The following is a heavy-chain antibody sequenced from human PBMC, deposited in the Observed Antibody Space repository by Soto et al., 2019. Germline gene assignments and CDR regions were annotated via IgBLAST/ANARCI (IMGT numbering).Heavy chain of an antibody. CDR2: IDPSDSQT. CDR1: GYSFAGYW. V-gene: IGHV5-10-1*01. D-gene: IGHD3-22*01. J-gene: IGHJ4*02. CDR3: ARQIYDSDTGPNCQYYCKS. Sequence: PGESLKISCKGSGYSFAGYWITWVRQKPGKGLEWMGRIDPSDSQTYYSPSFRGHVTISVTKSITTVFLQWSSLRASDTAMYYCARQIYDSDTGPNCQYYCKSWGRGTPGTVS.